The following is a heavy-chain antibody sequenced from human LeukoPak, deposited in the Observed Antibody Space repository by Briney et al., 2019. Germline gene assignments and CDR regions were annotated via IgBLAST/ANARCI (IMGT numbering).Heavy chain of an antibody. Sequence: GGSLRLSCAASGFSFSHYGMHWVRQAPGKGLEWVAFIGYDGTNKYYADSVKGRFTISRDNAKNSLYLQMNSLRAEDTAVYYCARVSGGPYYYYYYMDVWGKGTTVTISS. CDR2: IGYDGTNK. D-gene: IGHD4-23*01. CDR1: GFSFSHYG. V-gene: IGHV3-30*02. J-gene: IGHJ6*03. CDR3: ARVSGGPYYYYYYMDV.